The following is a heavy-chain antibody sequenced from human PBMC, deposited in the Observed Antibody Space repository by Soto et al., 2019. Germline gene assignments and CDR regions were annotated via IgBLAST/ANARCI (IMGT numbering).Heavy chain of an antibody. CDR2: ISGSGGST. D-gene: IGHD6-13*01. J-gene: IGHJ4*02. CDR3: ALLGQQLIGTTLRDY. CDR1: GFTFSSYA. V-gene: IGHV3-23*01. Sequence: EVQLLESGGDLVQPGGSLRLSCAASGFTFSSYAMSWVRQAPGKGLEWVSGISGSGGSTYYVDSVKGRFTISRDNSKNPLYLQMNSLRAEDPAVYYCALLGQQLIGTTLRDYWGQGTLVAVSS.